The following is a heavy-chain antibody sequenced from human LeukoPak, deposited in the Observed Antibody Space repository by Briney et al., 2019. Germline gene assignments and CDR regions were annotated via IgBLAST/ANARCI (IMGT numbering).Heavy chain of an antibody. D-gene: IGHD5-18*01. J-gene: IGHJ4*02. V-gene: IGHV3-74*01. CDR1: GFTFSRYW. Sequence: PGGSLRLSCAASGFTFSRYWMHWVRQAPGKGLVWVSRINSYGSSTTYADSVKGRFTISRDNAKNTLYLQMNSLRAEDTAVYYCARGDTQGDYWGQGTLVTVSS. CDR2: INSYGSST. CDR3: ARGDTQGDY.